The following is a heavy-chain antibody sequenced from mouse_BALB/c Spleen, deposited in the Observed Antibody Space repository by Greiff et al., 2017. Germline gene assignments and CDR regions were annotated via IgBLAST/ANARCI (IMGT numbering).Heavy chain of an antibody. J-gene: IGHJ3*01. CDR3: AREDDYDAFAY. CDR1: GFSLTSYG. Sequence: VQVVESGPGLVAPSQSLSITCTVSGFSLTSYGVHWVRQPPGKGLEWLGVIWAGGSTNYNSALMSRLSISKDNSKSQVFLKMNSLQTDDTAMYYCAREDDYDAFAYWGQGTLVTVSA. V-gene: IGHV2-9*02. D-gene: IGHD2-4*01. CDR2: IWAGGST.